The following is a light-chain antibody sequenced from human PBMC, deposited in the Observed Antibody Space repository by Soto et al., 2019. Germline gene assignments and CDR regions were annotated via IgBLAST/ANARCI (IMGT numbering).Light chain of an antibody. J-gene: IGLJ1*01. CDR2: DVS. CDR3: RSYTPRSTQV. V-gene: IGLV2-14*03. Sequence: QSALTQPASVSGSPGQSITISCTGTSSDVGGYNFVSWYQQHPGKVPKLMIFDVSSRPSGVSDLFSGSKSGNTASLTISGPWAEDEGDYYCRSYTPRSTQVFGSWTKLTV. CDR1: SSDVGGYNF.